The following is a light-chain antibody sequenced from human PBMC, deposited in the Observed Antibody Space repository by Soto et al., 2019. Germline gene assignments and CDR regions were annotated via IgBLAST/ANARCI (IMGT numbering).Light chain of an antibody. J-gene: IGKJ1*01. CDR3: QQYYSTPPPT. Sequence: DIVMTQSPDSLAVSLGERATINCKSSQSDLYSSNKKNYLAWYQQKPGQPPKLLIYWASTRESGVPDRFSGSGSGTDFTLTISSLQAEDVAVYYCQQYYSTPPPTFGQGTKVEIK. CDR2: WAS. V-gene: IGKV4-1*01. CDR1: QSDLYSSNKKNY.